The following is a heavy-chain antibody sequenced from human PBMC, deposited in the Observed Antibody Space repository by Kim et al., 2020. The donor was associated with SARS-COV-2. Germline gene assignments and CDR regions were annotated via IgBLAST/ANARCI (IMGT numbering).Heavy chain of an antibody. J-gene: IGHJ4*02. V-gene: IGHV4-39*01. CDR3: ARYSSSTDY. CDR2: GRT. Sequence: GRTYSNPSLKSRVTISVDTSKNQFSLKLSSVTAADTAVYYCARYSSSTDYWGQGTLVTVSS. D-gene: IGHD6-6*01.